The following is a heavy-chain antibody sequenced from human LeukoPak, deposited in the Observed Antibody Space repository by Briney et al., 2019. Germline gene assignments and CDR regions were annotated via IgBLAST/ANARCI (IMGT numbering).Heavy chain of an antibody. CDR3: ARGLSSGWYNIPIDY. V-gene: IGHV1-18*01. CDR1: GYTFTSYG. D-gene: IGHD6-19*01. J-gene: IGHJ4*02. Sequence: ASVKVSCKASGYTFTSYGISWVRQAPGQGLEWMGWISAYNGNTNYAQKLQGRVTMTTDTSTSAAYMELRSLRSDDTAVYYCARGLSSGWYNIPIDYWGQGTLVTVSS. CDR2: ISAYNGNT.